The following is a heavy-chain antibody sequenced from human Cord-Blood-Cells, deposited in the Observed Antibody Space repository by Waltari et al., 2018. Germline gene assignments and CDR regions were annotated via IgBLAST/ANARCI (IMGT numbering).Heavy chain of an antibody. J-gene: IGHJ4*02. CDR2: ISSSRSTI. D-gene: IGHD2-2*01. Sequence: EVQLVGSGGGLVQPGGSLRLSCAASGFNFSSYNMNWVRQAPGKGLEWVSYISSSRSTIYYADSVKGRFTISRDNAKKSLCLEMNSLRDDDTAVYYGARDRDCSSTSCYDYWGQGTLVTVS. CDR3: ARDRDCSSTSCYDY. V-gene: IGHV3-48*02. CDR1: GFNFSSYN.